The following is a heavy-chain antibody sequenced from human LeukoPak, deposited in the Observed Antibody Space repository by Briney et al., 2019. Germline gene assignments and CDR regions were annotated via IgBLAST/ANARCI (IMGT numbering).Heavy chain of an antibody. J-gene: IGHJ5*02. Sequence: PSETLSLTCTVSGDSISSYYWSWIRQPPGKGLEWIGEINHSGSTNYNPSLKSRVTISVDTSKKQFSLKLSSVTAADTAVYYCARGRLLMWFDPWGQGTLVTVSS. CDR2: INHSGST. D-gene: IGHD3-16*01. V-gene: IGHV4-34*01. CDR3: ARGRLLMWFDP. CDR1: GDSISSYY.